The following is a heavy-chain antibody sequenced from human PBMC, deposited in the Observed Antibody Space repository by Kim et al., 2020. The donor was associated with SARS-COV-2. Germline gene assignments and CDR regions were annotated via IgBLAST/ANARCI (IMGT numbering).Heavy chain of an antibody. CDR3: AKGGAWRTTASLDYLDY. CDR2: ISGGGGSA. V-gene: IGHV3-23*01. Sequence: GGSLRLSCAASGFTFSSYAINWVRQAPGKGLEWVSRISGGGGSAYYAESVKGRFIVSRDNSKNTVYLQVSIARAEDTAVYYCAKGGAWRTTASLDYLDYWRQGTLPTLPS. CDR1: GFTFSSYA. J-gene: IGHJ4*02. D-gene: IGHD1-1*01.